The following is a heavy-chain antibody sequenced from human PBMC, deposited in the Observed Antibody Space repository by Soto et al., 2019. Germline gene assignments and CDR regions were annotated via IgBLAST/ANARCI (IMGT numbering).Heavy chain of an antibody. D-gene: IGHD2-8*02. J-gene: IGHJ5*02. Sequence: PSETLSLTCTVSGGSISSSNYYWGWIRQPPGKGLEWIGSLYYSGSTYYNASLKSRVTISVDTSKNQFSLRLSSATAADTAVYYCARHSIYWNWFDPWGQGTLVTVSS. CDR3: ARHSIYWNWFDP. CDR1: GGSISSSNYY. V-gene: IGHV4-39*01. CDR2: LYYSGST.